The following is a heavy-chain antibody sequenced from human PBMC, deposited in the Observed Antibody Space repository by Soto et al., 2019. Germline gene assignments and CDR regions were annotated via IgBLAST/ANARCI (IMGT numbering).Heavy chain of an antibody. D-gene: IGHD2-8*02. CDR2: IYWDDDK. CDR1: GFSLSTSGVG. Sequence: QITLKESGPTLVKPTQTLTLTCTFSGFSLSTSGVGVGWIRQSPGKALEWLALIYWDDDKRYRPSLMSRLTTTKDTPTNHVVLTITNMDPVDTATYYCAHRTSPQTPGRFAYRGQGTLVTVSS. J-gene: IGHJ4*02. CDR3: AHRTSPQTPGRFAY. V-gene: IGHV2-5*02.